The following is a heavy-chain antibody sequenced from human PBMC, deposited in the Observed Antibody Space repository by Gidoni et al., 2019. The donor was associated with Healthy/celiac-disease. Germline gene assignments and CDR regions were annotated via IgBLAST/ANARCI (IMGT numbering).Heavy chain of an antibody. V-gene: IGHV3-33*01. CDR3: ARIQQVTTTNYYYYGMDV. CDR1: GFPFSSYG. D-gene: IGHD4-17*01. Sequence: QVQLVESGGGVVQPGRSLRLSCAASGFPFSSYGMHWVRQAPGKGLGWVAVIWYDGSNKYYADSVKGRFTISRDNSKNTLYLQMNSLRAEDTAVYYCARIQQVTTTNYYYYGMDVWGQGTTVTVSS. J-gene: IGHJ6*02. CDR2: IWYDGSNK.